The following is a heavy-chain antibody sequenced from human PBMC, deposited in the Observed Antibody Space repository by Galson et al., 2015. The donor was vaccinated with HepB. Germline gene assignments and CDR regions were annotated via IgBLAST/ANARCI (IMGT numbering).Heavy chain of an antibody. D-gene: IGHD1/OR15-1a*01. CDR1: GFTFSSYA. CDR3: AKFFRNSMIYFQH. J-gene: IGHJ1*01. Sequence: SLRLSCAASGFTFSSYAMSWVRQAPGKGLEWVSAISGSGGSTYYADSVKGRFTISRDNSKNTLYLQMNSLRAEDTAVYYCAKFFRNSMIYFQHWGQGTLVTVSS. CDR2: ISGSGGST. V-gene: IGHV3-23*01.